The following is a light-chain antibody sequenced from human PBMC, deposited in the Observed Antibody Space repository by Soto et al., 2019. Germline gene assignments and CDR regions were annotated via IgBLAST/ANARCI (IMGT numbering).Light chain of an antibody. J-gene: IGLJ3*02. Sequence: GVSDRFSGSKSDNTASLTISGLQAEDEADYYCSSYTISSTWVFGGGTKLTVL. CDR3: SSYTISSTWV. V-gene: IGLV2-14*01.